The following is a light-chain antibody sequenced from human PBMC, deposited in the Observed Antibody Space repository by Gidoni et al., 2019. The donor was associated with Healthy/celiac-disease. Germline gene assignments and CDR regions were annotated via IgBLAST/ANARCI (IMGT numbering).Light chain of an antibody. CDR1: SSDVGSYNL. V-gene: IGLV2-23*01. J-gene: IGLJ1*01. CDR3: CSYAGSSTYV. CDR2: EGS. Sequence: QSALTQPASVSGSPRQSITISCTGTSSDVGSYNLVSWYQQHPGKAPKLMIYEGSKRPSGVSNRFSGSKSGNTASLTISVLQAEDEADYYCCSYAGSSTYVFGTGTKVTVL.